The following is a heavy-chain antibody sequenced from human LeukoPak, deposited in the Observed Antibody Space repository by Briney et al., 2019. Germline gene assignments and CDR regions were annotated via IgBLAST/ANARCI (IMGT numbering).Heavy chain of an antibody. V-gene: IGHV1-2*02. J-gene: IGHJ2*01. D-gene: IGHD3/OR15-3a*01. CDR1: GHTFTGYY. Sequence: ASVKVSCKTSGHTFTGYYLHWVRQAPGQGLEWMGWINPNTGVTMYAQDFQGRVTMTRDTSISTAYMELSRPRHDDTALYYCARDSGGTDAVFPRLDYYFDLWGRGTLVTVSS. CDR2: INPNTGVT. CDR3: ARDSGGTDAVFPRLDYYFDL.